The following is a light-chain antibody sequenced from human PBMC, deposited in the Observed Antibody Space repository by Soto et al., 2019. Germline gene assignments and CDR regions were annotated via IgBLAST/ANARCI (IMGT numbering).Light chain of an antibody. J-gene: IGKJ4*01. Sequence: EIVMTQSPATLSVSPGERTTLSCRASQSVSSNLAWYQQKRGQAPRLLIYGVSTRATGIPARFSGSGSGTEFTLTISSLQSEDFAVYYCQQYNSWPPLTVGGGNKGEIK. V-gene: IGKV3-15*01. CDR1: QSVSSN. CDR3: QQYNSWPPLT. CDR2: GVS.